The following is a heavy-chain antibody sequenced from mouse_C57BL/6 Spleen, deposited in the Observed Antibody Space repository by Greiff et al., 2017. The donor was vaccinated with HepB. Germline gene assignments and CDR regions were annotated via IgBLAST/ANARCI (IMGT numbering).Heavy chain of an antibody. J-gene: IGHJ1*03. CDR2: IYPGDGDT. CDR1: GYAFSSYW. D-gene: IGHD2-2*01. Sequence: QVQLKESGAELVKPGASVKISCKASGYAFSSYWMNWVKQRPGKGLEWIGQIYPGDGDTNYNGKFKGKATLTADKSSSTAYMQLSSLTSEDSAVYFCAREGYDGGYFDVWGTGTTVTVSS. V-gene: IGHV1-80*01. CDR3: AREGYDGGYFDV.